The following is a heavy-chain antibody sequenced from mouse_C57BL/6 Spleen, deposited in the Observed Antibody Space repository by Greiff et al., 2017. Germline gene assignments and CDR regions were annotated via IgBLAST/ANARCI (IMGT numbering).Heavy chain of an antibody. CDR3: ARGGYYGSSYCCFDY. D-gene: IGHD1-1*01. J-gene: IGHJ2*01. V-gene: IGHV1-7*01. CDR2: INPSSGYT. Sequence: VQLQQSGAELAKPGASVKLSCKASGYTFTSYWMHWVKQRPGQGLEWIGYINPSSGYTKYNQKFKGKATLTADKSSSTAYMQLSSLTYEDSAVXYCARGGYYGSSYCCFDYWGQGTTLTVSS. CDR1: GYTFTSYW.